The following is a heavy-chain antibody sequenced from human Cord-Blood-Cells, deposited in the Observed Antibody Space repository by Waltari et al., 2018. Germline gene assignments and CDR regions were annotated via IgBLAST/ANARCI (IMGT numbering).Heavy chain of an antibody. J-gene: IGHJ5*02. Sequence: QVQLVQSGAEVEKPGASVKVSCKASGYTFTGYYMHWVRQAPGQGLEWMGWINPNSGGTNYAQKFQGWVTMTRDTSISTAYMELSRLRSDDTAVYYCARAANYYDSSGYYYVDWFDPWGQGTLVTVSS. CDR3: ARAANYYDSSGYYYVDWFDP. CDR1: GYTFTGYY. V-gene: IGHV1-2*04. CDR2: INPNSGGT. D-gene: IGHD3-22*01.